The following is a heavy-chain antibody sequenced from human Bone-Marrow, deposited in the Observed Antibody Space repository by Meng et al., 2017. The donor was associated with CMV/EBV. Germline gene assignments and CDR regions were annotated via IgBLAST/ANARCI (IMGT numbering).Heavy chain of an antibody. CDR1: FTFSSDD. D-gene: IGHD1-26*01. Sequence: FTFSSDDMSWVRQAPGKGLAWVSAISGSGGVTYSADSVKGRFPISRDNSKHTLYLQMNSLRAEDTAVYYCAKLLLWAVGATPDAFDIWGQGTMVTVSS. J-gene: IGHJ3*02. CDR2: ISGSGGVT. CDR3: AKLLLWAVGATPDAFDI. V-gene: IGHV3-23*01.